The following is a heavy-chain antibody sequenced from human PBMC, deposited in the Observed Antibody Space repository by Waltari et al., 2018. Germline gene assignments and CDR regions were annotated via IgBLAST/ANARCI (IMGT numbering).Heavy chain of an antibody. CDR2: IIPIFGTA. CDR1: GGTFSSYA. D-gene: IGHD3-9*01. V-gene: IGHV1-69*13. J-gene: IGHJ3*02. CDR3: ARLSYDILTGYDPSDDAFDI. Sequence: QVQLVQSGAEVKKPGSSVKVSCKASGGTFSSYAISWVRQAPGQGLAWMGGIIPIFGTANYAQKFQGRVTITADESTSTAYMELSSLRSEDTAVYYCARLSYDILTGYDPSDDAFDIWGQGTMVTVSS.